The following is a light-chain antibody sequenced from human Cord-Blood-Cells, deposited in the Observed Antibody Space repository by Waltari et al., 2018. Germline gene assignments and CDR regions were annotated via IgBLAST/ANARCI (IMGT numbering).Light chain of an antibody. J-gene: IGKJ4*01. CDR1: QSVSSSY. CDR3: QQYGSSPPKLT. CDR2: GAS. V-gene: IGKV3-20*01. Sequence: EIVLTQSPGTLSLSPGERATLSCRASQSVSSSYLAWYQQKPGQAPRLLIYGASSRATGSPDRFSGSGSGTDFTLTISRLEPEDFAVYYCQQYGSSPPKLTFDGGTKVEI.